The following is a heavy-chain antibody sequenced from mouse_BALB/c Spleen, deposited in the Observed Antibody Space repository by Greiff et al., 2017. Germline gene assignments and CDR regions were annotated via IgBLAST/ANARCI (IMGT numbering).Heavy chain of an antibody. Sequence: EVQVVESGGGLVKPGGSLKLSCAASGFTFSSYTMSWVRQTPEKRLEWVATISSGGSYTYYPDSVKGRFTISRDNAKNTLYLQMSSLKSEDTAMYYCTRGSSYYFDYWGQGTTLTVSS. CDR2: ISSGGSYT. CDR3: TRGSSYYFDY. J-gene: IGHJ2*01. V-gene: IGHV5-6-4*01. D-gene: IGHD1-1*01. CDR1: GFTFSSYT.